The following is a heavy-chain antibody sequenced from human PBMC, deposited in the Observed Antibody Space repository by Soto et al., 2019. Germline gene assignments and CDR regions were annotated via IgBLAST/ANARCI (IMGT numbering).Heavy chain of an antibody. CDR2: IKSKTDGGTT. CDR1: GFTFSNAW. D-gene: IGHD3-9*01. J-gene: IGHJ6*03. CDR3: TTGGTKNYDILTGYYYYYYYMDV. Sequence: KAGGSLRLSCAASGFTFSNAWMSWVRQAPGKGLEWVGRIKSKTDGGTTDYAAPVKGRFTISRDDSKNTLYLQMNSLKTEDTAVYYCTTGGTKNYDILTGYYYYYYYMDVWGKGTTVTVSS. V-gene: IGHV3-15*01.